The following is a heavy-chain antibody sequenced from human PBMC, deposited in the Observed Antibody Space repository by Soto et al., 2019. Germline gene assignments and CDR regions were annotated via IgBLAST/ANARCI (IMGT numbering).Heavy chain of an antibody. CDR3: XRYYGDYDRNYYYGMDV. Sequence: PGASLRLSCAASGFTFSSYAMHWVRQAPGKGLEWVAVISYDGSNKYYADSVKGRFTISRDNSKNTLYLQMNSLRAEDTAVYYCXRYYGDYDRNYYYGMDVWGQGTTVTVSS. V-gene: IGHV3-30-3*01. J-gene: IGHJ6*01. CDR1: GFTFSSYA. D-gene: IGHD4-17*01. CDR2: ISYDGSNK.